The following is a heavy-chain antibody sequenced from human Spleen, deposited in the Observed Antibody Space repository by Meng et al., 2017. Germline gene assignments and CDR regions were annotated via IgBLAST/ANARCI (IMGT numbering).Heavy chain of an antibody. D-gene: IGHD6-25*01. V-gene: IGHV1-46*01. CDR1: GYTFTSHY. J-gene: IGHJ4*02. CDR2: IYPTGVGT. Sequence: QVQLVQPGAEVKKPGASVKISCKASGYTFTSHYMHWVRQAPGQGLEWMGIIYPTGVGTSYAQEFQGRVTMTRDTSTSTVYMELSSLRSEDTAMYYCARDEDISAAGKLFGDYWGQGTLVTVSS. CDR3: ARDEDISAAGKLFGDY.